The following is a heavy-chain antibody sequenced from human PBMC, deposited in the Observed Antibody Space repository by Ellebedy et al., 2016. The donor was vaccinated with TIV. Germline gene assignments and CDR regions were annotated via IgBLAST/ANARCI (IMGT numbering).Heavy chain of an antibody. Sequence: GGSLRLXXAASGFTFRTDAMTWVRQAPGKGLEWVSAISGSGGSTYYADSVKGRFIISRDNSKNMLFLQMNSLRAEGTAVYYCAKSVGIVGAKSYWYFDLWGRGTLVTVSS. CDR1: GFTFRTDA. J-gene: IGHJ2*01. D-gene: IGHD1-26*01. CDR3: AKSVGIVGAKSYWYFDL. V-gene: IGHV3-23*01. CDR2: ISGSGGST.